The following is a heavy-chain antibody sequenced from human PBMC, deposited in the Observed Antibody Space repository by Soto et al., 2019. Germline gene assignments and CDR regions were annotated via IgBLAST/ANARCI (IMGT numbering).Heavy chain of an antibody. Sequence: SETLSLTCAVYGGSFSAYYWSWVRQPPGKGLEWIGEIIHSESTKYNPSLKSRVTISVDTSKNQFSLKLSSVTAADTAVYYCARDGITVTTRGYYYYGMDVWGQGTTVTVSS. CDR2: IIHSEST. CDR1: GGSFSAYY. V-gene: IGHV4-34*09. J-gene: IGHJ6*02. CDR3: ARDGITVTTRGYYYYGMDV. D-gene: IGHD4-17*01.